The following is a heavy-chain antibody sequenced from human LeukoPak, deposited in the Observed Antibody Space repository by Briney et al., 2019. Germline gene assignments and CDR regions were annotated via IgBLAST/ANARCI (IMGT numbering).Heavy chain of an antibody. CDR2: IYYSGST. V-gene: IGHV4-59*01. CDR1: GGSISSYY. D-gene: IGHD3-22*01. Sequence: PSETLSLTCTVSGGSISSYYWSWIRQPPGKGLEWIGYIYYSGSTNYNPSLKSRVTISVDTSKNQFSLKLSSVTAADTAVYYCARGAGYYDSSGYYFRAFDIWGQGTMVTVSS. J-gene: IGHJ3*02. CDR3: ARGAGYYDSSGYYFRAFDI.